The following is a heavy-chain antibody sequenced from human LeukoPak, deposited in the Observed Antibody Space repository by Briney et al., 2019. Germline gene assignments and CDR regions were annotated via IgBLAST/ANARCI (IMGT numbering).Heavy chain of an antibody. CDR2: IFYSGST. CDR1: GGSISSSPYY. V-gene: IGHV4-39*02. J-gene: IGHJ4*02. D-gene: IGHD3-9*01. Sequence: SEPLSLTCTVSGGSISSSPYYWGWIRQPPGKGLEWIGSIFYSGSTYYNPSRNSRVTMSVDTSKNQFSLKLSSVTAADTAVYYCARDNDMGFEYWGQGTLVTVSS. CDR3: ARDNDMGFEY.